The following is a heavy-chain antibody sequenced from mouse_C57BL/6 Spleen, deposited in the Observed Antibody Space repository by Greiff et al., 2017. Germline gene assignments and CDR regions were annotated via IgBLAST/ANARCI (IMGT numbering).Heavy chain of an antibody. CDR1: GFTFSDYY. CDR3: ARGGWYAMDY. CDR2: INYDGSCT. J-gene: IGHJ4*01. V-gene: IGHV5-16*01. Sequence: EVQVVESEGGLVQPGSSMKLSCTASGFTFSDYYMAWVRQVPEKGLEWVANINYDGSCTYYLDSLKSRFIISRDNAKNILYLQMSSLKSEDTATYYCARGGWYAMDYWGQGTSVTVSS.